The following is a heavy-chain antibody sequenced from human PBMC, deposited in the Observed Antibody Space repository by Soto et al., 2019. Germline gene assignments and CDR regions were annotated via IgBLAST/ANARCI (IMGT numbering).Heavy chain of an antibody. CDR1: GGSISSGDYY. Sequence: SETLSLTCTVSGGSISSGDYYWSWIRQPPGKGLEWVGYIYYSGSTYYNPSLKNRVTISVDTPENQLSLRLSSVTAADTAVYYCAGTSSNYYDSSGYHLDYWGQGALVTVSS. D-gene: IGHD3-22*01. V-gene: IGHV4-30-4*01. J-gene: IGHJ4*02. CDR2: IYYSGST. CDR3: AGTSSNYYDSSGYHLDY.